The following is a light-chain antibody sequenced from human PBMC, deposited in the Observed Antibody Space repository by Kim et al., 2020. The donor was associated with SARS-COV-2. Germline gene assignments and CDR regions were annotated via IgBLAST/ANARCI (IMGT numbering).Light chain of an antibody. J-gene: IGLJ2*01. CDR3: AAWDDSLSGRV. CDR1: SSNIGSNY. CDR2: SNN. V-gene: IGLV1-47*02. Sequence: ELTQPPSVSGTPGQRVTISCSGSSSNIGSNYVYWYQQLPGTAPKLLIYSNNQRPSGVPDRFPGSKSGTSASLAISGLRSEDEADYYCAAWDDSLSGRVFGGGTQLTVL.